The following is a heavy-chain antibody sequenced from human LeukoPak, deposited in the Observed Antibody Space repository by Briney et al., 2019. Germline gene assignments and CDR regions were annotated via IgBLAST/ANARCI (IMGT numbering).Heavy chain of an antibody. CDR1: GFTFSSYA. V-gene: IGHV3-23*01. Sequence: GGSLRLSCAASGFTFSSYAMSWVRQAPGKGLEWVSAISDSGGSTYYADSVKGRFTISRDNSKNTLYLQMNSLRAEDTAAYYCAKDKYGDYAVDYWGQGTLVTVSS. D-gene: IGHD4-17*01. J-gene: IGHJ4*02. CDR3: AKDKYGDYAVDY. CDR2: ISDSGGST.